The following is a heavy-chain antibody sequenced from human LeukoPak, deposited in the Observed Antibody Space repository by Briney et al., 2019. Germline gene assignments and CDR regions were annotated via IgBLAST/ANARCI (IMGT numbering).Heavy chain of an antibody. J-gene: IGHJ3*02. V-gene: IGHV4-61*02. CDR2: IYTSGST. Sequence: SQTLSLTCTVSGGSISSGSYYWSWIRQPAGKGLEWIGRIYTSGSTNYNPYLKSRVTISVDTSKNQFSLKLSSVTAADTAVYYCARLLGYCTNGVRYTGYDAFDIWGQGTMVTVSS. CDR3: ARLLGYCTNGVRYTGYDAFDI. CDR1: GGSISSGSYY. D-gene: IGHD2-8*01.